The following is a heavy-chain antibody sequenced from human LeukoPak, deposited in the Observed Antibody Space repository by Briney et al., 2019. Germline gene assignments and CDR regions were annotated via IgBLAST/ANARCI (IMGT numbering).Heavy chain of an antibody. V-gene: IGHV3-33*01. Sequence: GGSLRLSCAASGFTFRNYGMQWVRQAPGKGLEWVAVIWYDGSNKYYADSVKGRFTISRDNSKNTLYLQMNSLRAEDTAVYYCARGRGYGDFDYWGQGTLVTVSS. CDR3: ARGRGYGDFDY. CDR1: GFTFRNYG. CDR2: IWYDGSNK. D-gene: IGHD5-12*01. J-gene: IGHJ4*02.